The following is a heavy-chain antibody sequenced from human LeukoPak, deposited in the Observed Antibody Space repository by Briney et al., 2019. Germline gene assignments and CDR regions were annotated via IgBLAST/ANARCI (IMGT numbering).Heavy chain of an antibody. Sequence: ASVKVSCKASGYTFTSYYMHWVRQAPGQGLEWMGIINPSGGSTSYAQKFQGRVTMTRDTSTSTVYMELSSLRSEDTPVYYCAGGGGFGELFHYWGQGTLVTVSS. V-gene: IGHV1-46*01. D-gene: IGHD3-10*01. CDR3: AGGGGFGELFHY. CDR2: INPSGGST. J-gene: IGHJ4*02. CDR1: GYTFTSYY.